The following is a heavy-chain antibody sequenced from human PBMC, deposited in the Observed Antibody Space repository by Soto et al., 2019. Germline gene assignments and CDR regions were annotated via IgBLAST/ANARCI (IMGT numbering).Heavy chain of an antibody. V-gene: IGHV4-34*01. D-gene: IGHD3-22*01. CDR1: GGSFSGYY. Sequence: SETLSLTCAVYGGSFSGYYWSWIRQPPGKGLEWIGEINHSGSTDYNPSLKSRVTISVDTSKNQFSLKLSSVTAADTAVYYCARPTETYYYDSSGYYGFDPWGQGTLVTVSS. CDR3: ARPTETYYYDSSGYYGFDP. CDR2: INHSGST. J-gene: IGHJ5*02.